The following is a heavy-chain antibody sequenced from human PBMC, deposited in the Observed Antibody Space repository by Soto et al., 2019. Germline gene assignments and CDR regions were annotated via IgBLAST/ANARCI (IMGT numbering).Heavy chain of an antibody. CDR2: ISAYNGNT. CDR1: GYTFTSYG. Sequence: QVQLVQSGAEVKKPGASVKVSCKASGYTFTSYGISWVRQAPGQGLEWMGWISAYNGNTNYAQKLQGRVTMTTDTSTRTAYMELRSLRSDDTAVYYCARDRGVESSSWYPVSWFDPWGQGTLVTVSS. CDR3: ARDRGVESSSWYPVSWFDP. D-gene: IGHD6-13*01. J-gene: IGHJ5*02. V-gene: IGHV1-18*01.